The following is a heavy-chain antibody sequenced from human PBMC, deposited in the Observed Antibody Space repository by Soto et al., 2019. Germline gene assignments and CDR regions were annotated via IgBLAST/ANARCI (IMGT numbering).Heavy chain of an antibody. D-gene: IGHD2-2*01. Sequence: PGGSLRLSCAASGFTFSSYSMNWVRQAPGKGLEWVSYISSSSSTIYYADSVKGRFTISRDNAKNSLYPQMNSLRAEDTAVYYCARDPSIVLVPAATYYYYYYGMDVWGQGTTVTVSS. J-gene: IGHJ6*02. V-gene: IGHV3-48*01. CDR1: GFTFSSYS. CDR2: ISSSSSTI. CDR3: ARDPSIVLVPAATYYYYYYGMDV.